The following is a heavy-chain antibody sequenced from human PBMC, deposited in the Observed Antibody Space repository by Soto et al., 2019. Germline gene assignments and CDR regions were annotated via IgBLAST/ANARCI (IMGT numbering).Heavy chain of an antibody. V-gene: IGHV4-39*01. J-gene: IGHJ4*02. CDR1: GGSISSSSYY. Sequence: SETLSLTCTVSGGSISSSSYYWGWIRQPPGKGLEWIGSIYYSGSTYYNPSLKSRVTISVDTSKNQFCLKLSSVTAADTAVYYCARHVRTDPSLTMITFGGVIVSFDYWGQGTLVTVSS. D-gene: IGHD3-16*02. CDR2: IYYSGST. CDR3: ARHVRTDPSLTMITFGGVIVSFDY.